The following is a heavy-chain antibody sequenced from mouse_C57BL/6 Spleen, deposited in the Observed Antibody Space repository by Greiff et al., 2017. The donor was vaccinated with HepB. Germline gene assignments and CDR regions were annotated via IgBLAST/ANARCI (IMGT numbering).Heavy chain of an antibody. D-gene: IGHD6-1*01. CDR3: ARPSLIYAMDY. V-gene: IGHV5-17*01. Sequence: DVQLVESGGGLVKPGGSLKLSCAASGFTFSDYGMHWVRQAPEKGLEWVAYISSGSSTIYYADTVKGRFTISRDNAKNTLFLQMTSLRSEDTAMYYCARPSLIYAMDYWGQGTSVTVSS. CDR1: GFTFSDYG. CDR2: ISSGSSTI. J-gene: IGHJ4*01.